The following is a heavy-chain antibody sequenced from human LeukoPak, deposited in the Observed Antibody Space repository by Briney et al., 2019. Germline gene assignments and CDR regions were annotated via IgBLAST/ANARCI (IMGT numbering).Heavy chain of an antibody. CDR1: GFTFSSYG. CDR2: ISYDGSNK. D-gene: IGHD2-2*01. V-gene: IGHV3-30*18. CDR3: AKDSYCSSTSCYSDGTDV. Sequence: PGGSLRLSCAASGFTFSSYGMHWVRQAPGKGLEWVAVISYDGSNKYYADSVKGRFTISRDNSKNTLYLQMNSLRAEDTAVYYCAKDSYCSSTSCYSDGTDVWGQGTTVTVSS. J-gene: IGHJ6*02.